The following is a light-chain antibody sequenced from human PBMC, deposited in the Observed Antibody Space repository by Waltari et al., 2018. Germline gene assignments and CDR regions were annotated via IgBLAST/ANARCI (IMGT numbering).Light chain of an antibody. CDR3: CSYAGSSTWV. Sequence: QSALTQPASVSGSPGQSIPIPCPGTSSDVGGYNYVSWYQQHPGKAPKLMIYDVSKRPSGVSNRFSGSKSGNTASLTISGLQAEDEADYYCCSYAGSSTWVFGGGTKLTVL. CDR1: SSDVGGYNY. J-gene: IGLJ3*02. V-gene: IGLV2-23*02. CDR2: DVS.